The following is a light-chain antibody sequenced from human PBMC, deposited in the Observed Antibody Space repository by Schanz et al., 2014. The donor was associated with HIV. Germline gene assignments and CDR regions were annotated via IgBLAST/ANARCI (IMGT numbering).Light chain of an antibody. CDR3: QQYNSYPWT. V-gene: IGKV1-5*03. J-gene: IGKJ1*01. CDR2: KAS. Sequence: DIQMPQSPSTLSASVGDRVTVTCRASQSISSWLAWYQQKPGKAPKLMINKASSLESEVPSRFSGSGSGTEFTLTISSLQPADFATYYCQQYNSYPWTFGQGTKVEIK. CDR1: QSISSW.